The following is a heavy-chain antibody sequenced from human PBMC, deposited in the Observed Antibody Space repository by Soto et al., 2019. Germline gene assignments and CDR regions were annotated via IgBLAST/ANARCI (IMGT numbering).Heavy chain of an antibody. D-gene: IGHD1-26*01. CDR3: VRDDIGVGIDY. J-gene: IGHJ4*02. CDR1: GFTFSTYW. V-gene: IGHV3-74*03. CDR2: INNDGSDT. Sequence: EVQLVESGGGLVQPGGSLRLSCAASGFTFSTYWMHWVRHAPGKGLMWVSHINNDGSDTTYADSVKGRFTISRDNAKNTVYLQMNSLRAEDTAVDYCVRDDIGVGIDYWGLGTLVTVSS.